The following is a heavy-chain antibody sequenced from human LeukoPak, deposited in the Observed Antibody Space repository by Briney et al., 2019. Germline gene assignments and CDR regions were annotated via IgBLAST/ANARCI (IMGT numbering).Heavy chain of an antibody. Sequence: PGGSLRLSCAASGFTFSSYSMNWVRQAPGKGLEWVSSISTNSSYIYYADSVKGRFTISRDNAKNSLYLQMNSLRAEDTAVYYCARGLAAAGTGRADWGQGTLVTVSS. D-gene: IGHD6-13*01. CDR3: ARGLAAAGTGRAD. CDR1: GFTFSSYS. CDR2: ISTNSSYI. J-gene: IGHJ4*02. V-gene: IGHV3-21*01.